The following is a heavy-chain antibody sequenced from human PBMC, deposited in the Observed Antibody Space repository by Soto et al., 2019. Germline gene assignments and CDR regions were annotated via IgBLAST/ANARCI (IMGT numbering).Heavy chain of an antibody. CDR3: ARGLWEWELLYFAY. Sequence: PSETLSLTCAVYGGSFSGYYWSWIRQPPGKGLEWIGEINHSGSTNYNPSLKSRVTISVDTSKNQFSLKLSSVTAADTAVYYCARGLWEWELLYFAYWGQGTLVTVSS. CDR1: GGSFSGYY. D-gene: IGHD1-26*01. J-gene: IGHJ4*02. CDR2: INHSGST. V-gene: IGHV4-34*01.